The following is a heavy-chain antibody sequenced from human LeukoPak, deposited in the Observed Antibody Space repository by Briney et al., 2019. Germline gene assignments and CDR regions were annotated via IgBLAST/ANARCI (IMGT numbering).Heavy chain of an antibody. CDR3: ARASSYPLWYYFDY. D-gene: IGHD3-10*01. CDR1: GFTFDDYG. J-gene: IGHJ4*02. Sequence: PGGSLRLSCAASGFTFDDYGMSWVRQAPGKGLEWVSGISGSGGSTYYADSVKGRFTISRDNSKNTLYLQMNSLRAEDTAVYYCARASSYPLWYYFDYWGQGTLVTVSS. V-gene: IGHV3-23*01. CDR2: ISGSGGST.